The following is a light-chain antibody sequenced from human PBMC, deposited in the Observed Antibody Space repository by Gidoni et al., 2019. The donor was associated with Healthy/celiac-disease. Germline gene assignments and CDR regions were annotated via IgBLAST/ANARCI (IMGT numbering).Light chain of an antibody. V-gene: IGKV2-28*01. CDR2: LCA. Sequence: DIVMTQSPLSLPVTPGEPATISCRSSQSLLHRNGYNNLDWYRQQPEQSPPILIYLCANRASGVADRFSGSGSCTDYTLNISSVVAADVGVYYCRQALQTPRTFXAXTKVDIK. CDR1: QSLLHRNGYNN. J-gene: IGKJ3*01. CDR3: RQALQTPRT.